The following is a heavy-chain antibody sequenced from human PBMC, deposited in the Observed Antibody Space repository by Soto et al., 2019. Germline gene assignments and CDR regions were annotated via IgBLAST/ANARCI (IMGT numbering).Heavy chain of an antibody. V-gene: IGHV1-69*01. D-gene: IGHD6-19*01. CDR2: IIPIFGTA. CDR3: AREFEGIAVAGSFRNYYYYGMDV. Sequence: QVQLVQSGAEVKKPGSSVKVSCKASGGTFSSYAISWVRQAPGQGLEWMEGIIPIFGTANYAQKFQGRVTITADESTSTTYMELSSLRSEDTAVYYCAREFEGIAVAGSFRNYYYYGMDVWGQGTTVTVSS. CDR1: GGTFSSYA. J-gene: IGHJ6*02.